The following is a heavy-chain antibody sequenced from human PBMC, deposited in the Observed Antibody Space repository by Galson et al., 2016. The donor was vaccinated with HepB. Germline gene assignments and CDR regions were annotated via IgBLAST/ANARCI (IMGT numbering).Heavy chain of an antibody. Sequence: SVKVSCKASGGTFSTHTINWVRQAPGQGLEWMGRIIPVLGVANYAQKFQGRVTITADKSTSTAYMELSSLRSDDSALYYCATDQRWAHPSYFDFWGQGTLVSVS. CDR2: IIPVLGVA. CDR3: ATDQRWAHPSYFDF. V-gene: IGHV1-69*04. CDR1: GGTFSTHT. D-gene: IGHD6-13*01. J-gene: IGHJ4*02.